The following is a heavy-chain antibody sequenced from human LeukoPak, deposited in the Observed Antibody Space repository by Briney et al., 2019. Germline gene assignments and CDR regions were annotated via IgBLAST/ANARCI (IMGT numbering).Heavy chain of an antibody. CDR2: ISPGGGTT. V-gene: IGHV3-23*01. Sequence: GGSLRLSCAVSGFAFGSEAMSWVRQSPARGLEWVASISPGGGTTYYADYVKGRFTISRDNSKNTLYLQMNSLRAEDTAVYYCAKPGSSYGDDPGYFDYWGQGTLVTVSS. J-gene: IGHJ4*02. CDR1: GFAFGSEA. D-gene: IGHD4-17*01. CDR3: AKPGSSYGDDPGYFDY.